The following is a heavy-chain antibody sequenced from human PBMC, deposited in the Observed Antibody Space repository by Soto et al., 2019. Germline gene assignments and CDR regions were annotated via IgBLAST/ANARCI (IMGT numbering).Heavy chain of an antibody. Sequence: QVQLVQSGAEVKKPGASVKVSCKASGYTFTSYGISWVRQAPGQGLEWLGWISAYNGNTKYTQKLQGRVTITTDTSTRAASMELRSLRSDGTAVYSCTRVPSRARSGGGSRKCWFDPWGQGTLVTVSS. CDR3: TRVPSRARSGGGSRKCWFDP. V-gene: IGHV1-18*01. CDR1: GYTFTSYG. J-gene: IGHJ5*01. D-gene: IGHD2-15*01. CDR2: ISAYNGNT.